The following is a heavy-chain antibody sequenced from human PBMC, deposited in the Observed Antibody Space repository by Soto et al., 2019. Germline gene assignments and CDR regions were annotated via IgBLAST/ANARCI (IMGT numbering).Heavy chain of an antibody. Sequence: PGGSLRLSCSASGFTFSSYAMHWVRQAPGKGLEYVSAISSNGGSTYYADSVKGRFTISRDNSKNTLYLQMSSLRAEDTAVYYCVKDRRYSGYDLPRYFDYWGQGTLVTVSS. CDR1: GFTFSSYA. D-gene: IGHD5-12*01. CDR2: ISSNGGST. J-gene: IGHJ4*02. CDR3: VKDRRYSGYDLPRYFDY. V-gene: IGHV3-64D*08.